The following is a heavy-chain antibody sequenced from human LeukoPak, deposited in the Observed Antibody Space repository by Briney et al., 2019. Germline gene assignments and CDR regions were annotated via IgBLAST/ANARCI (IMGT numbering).Heavy chain of an antibody. V-gene: IGHV3-74*01. J-gene: IGHJ6*02. CDR2: INSDGSST. CDR3: AREPDRGYYDSSGYFYYYYGMDV. D-gene: IGHD3-22*01. Sequence: GSLRLSCAASGFTFSSYWMHWVRQAPGKGLVWVSRINSDGSSTSYADSVKGRFTISRDNAKNTLYLQMNSLRAEDTAVYYCAREPDRGYYDSSGYFYYYYGMDVWGQGTTVTVSS. CDR1: GFTFSSYW.